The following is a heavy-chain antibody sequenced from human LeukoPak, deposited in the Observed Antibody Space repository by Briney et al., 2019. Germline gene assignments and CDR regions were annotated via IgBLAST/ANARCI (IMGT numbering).Heavy chain of an antibody. V-gene: IGHV1-18*01. Sequence: ASVKVSCKASGYTFTSYGISWVRQAPGQGLEWMGWISAYNGNTNYAQKLQGRVTMTTDTSTSTAYMELRSLRSDDTAVYYCARGGDERGYCSSTSCYRYPFDYWGQGTLVTVSS. CDR1: GYTFTSYG. CDR2: ISAYNGNT. D-gene: IGHD2-2*02. CDR3: ARGGDERGYCSSTSCYRYPFDY. J-gene: IGHJ4*02.